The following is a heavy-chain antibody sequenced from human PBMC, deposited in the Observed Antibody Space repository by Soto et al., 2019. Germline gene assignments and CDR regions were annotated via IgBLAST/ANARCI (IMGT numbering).Heavy chain of an antibody. CDR2: MNPNSDNT. CDR1: GYSFTSYD. CDR3: AREAAAGLVY. V-gene: IGHV1-8*01. D-gene: IGHD6-13*01. Sequence: QVQLVQSGAEVKKPGASVKVSCKASGYSFTSYDINWVRQATGQGLVWMGWMNPNSDNTAYAQKFQGRVTMTRNTSISTVYMELSSLRSEDTAVYYCAREAAAGLVYWGQGTLVTVSS. J-gene: IGHJ4*02.